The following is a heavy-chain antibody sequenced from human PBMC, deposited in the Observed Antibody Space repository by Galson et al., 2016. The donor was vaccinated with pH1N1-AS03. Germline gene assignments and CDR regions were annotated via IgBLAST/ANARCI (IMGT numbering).Heavy chain of an antibody. CDR2: ISGRDGST. CDR1: GFTFSSYT. D-gene: IGHD1-1*01. J-gene: IGHJ4*02. CDR3: AKDSWGNNWSCFDY. V-gene: IGHV3-23*01. Sequence: SLRLSCAASGFTFSSYTMSWVRQAPGKGLEWVSGISGRDGSTYYADSVKGRFTISRDNSKHTLYLQMNSLRAEDTAVYYCAKDSWGNNWSCFDYWGQGTLVTVSS.